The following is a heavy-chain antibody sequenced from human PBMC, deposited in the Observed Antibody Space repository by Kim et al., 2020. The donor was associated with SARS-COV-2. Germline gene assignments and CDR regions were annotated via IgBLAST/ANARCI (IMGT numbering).Heavy chain of an antibody. Sequence: SETLSLTCTVSGGSISSSSYYWGWIRQPPGKGLEWIGSIYYSGSTYYNPSLKSRVTISVDTSKNQFSLKLSSVTAADTAVYYCARWGGAAGFDYWGQGTLVTVSS. CDR1: GGSISSSSYY. D-gene: IGHD6-13*01. V-gene: IGHV4-39*01. CDR2: IYYSGST. J-gene: IGHJ4*02. CDR3: ARWGGAAGFDY.